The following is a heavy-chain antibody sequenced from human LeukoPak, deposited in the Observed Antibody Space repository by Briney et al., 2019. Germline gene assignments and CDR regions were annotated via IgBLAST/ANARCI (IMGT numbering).Heavy chain of an antibody. V-gene: IGHV3-23*01. Sequence: GGSLRLSCAASGFTFSSYAMSWVRQAPGKGLEWVSAISGSGGSTYYADSVKGRFTISRDNSKSTLYLQMNSLRAEDTAVYYCAKSTMVRGVIPPVDYWGQGTLVTVSS. D-gene: IGHD3-10*01. J-gene: IGHJ4*02. CDR2: ISGSGGST. CDR1: GFTFSSYA. CDR3: AKSTMVRGVIPPVDY.